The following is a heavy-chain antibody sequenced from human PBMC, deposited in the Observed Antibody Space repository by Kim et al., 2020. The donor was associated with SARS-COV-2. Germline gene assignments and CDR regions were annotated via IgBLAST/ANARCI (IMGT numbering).Heavy chain of an antibody. CDR1: GYMFNTYV. Sequence: ASVKVSCKASGYMFNTYVINWVRQAAGQGLEWMGWINPGSGNTGSAQKFQGRVSMTRDTSTSTVYMDLASLTSGDTAVYYCARLYTGYDVGDGYYYYMDVWGEGTTVTVSS. J-gene: IGHJ6*03. D-gene: IGHD5-12*01. V-gene: IGHV1-8*01. CDR3: ARLYTGYDVGDGYYYYMDV. CDR2: INPGSGNT.